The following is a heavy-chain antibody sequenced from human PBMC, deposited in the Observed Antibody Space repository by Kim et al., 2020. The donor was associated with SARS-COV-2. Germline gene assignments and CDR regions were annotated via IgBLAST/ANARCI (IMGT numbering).Heavy chain of an antibody. CDR1: GVSISSSSYY. V-gene: IGHV4-39*01. J-gene: IGHJ4*02. D-gene: IGHD2-2*01. CDR2: IYYSGSI. CDR3: ARLSYVVVVPAFDY. Sequence: SETLSLTCTVSGVSISSSSYYWGWIRQPPGKGLEWIGSIYYSGSIYSNPSLKGRVTISVDTSKNQFSLKLSSVTAADTAVYYCARLSYVVVVPAFDYWGPGTLVTVSS.